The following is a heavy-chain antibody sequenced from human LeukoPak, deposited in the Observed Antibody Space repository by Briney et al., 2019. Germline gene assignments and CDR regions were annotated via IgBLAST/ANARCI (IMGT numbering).Heavy chain of an antibody. CDR1: GYTFTSYY. D-gene: IGHD6-13*01. J-gene: IGHJ6*02. Sequence: ASVKVSCKASGYTFTSYYMHWVRQAPGQGLEWMGIINPSGGSTSYAQKFQGRVTMTRDTSTSTVYMELSSLRSEDTAVYYCARSGSSWYVNYYYYYGMDVWGQGTMVTVSS. CDR2: INPSGGST. V-gene: IGHV1-46*01. CDR3: ARSGSSWYVNYYYYYGMDV.